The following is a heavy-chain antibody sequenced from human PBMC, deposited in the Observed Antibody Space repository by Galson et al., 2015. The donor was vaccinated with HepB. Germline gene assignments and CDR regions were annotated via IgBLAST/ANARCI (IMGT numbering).Heavy chain of an antibody. D-gene: IGHD4-17*01. CDR2: IYWDDDK. Sequence: PALVKPTQTLTLTCTFSGFSLSTSGVGVGWIRQPPGKALEWLALIYWDDDKRYSPSLKSRLTITKDTSKNQVVLTMTNMDPVDTATYYCAQFTDGMTTVTPTDAFDIWGQGTMVTVSS. V-gene: IGHV2-5*02. J-gene: IGHJ3*02. CDR3: AQFTDGMTTVTPTDAFDI. CDR1: GFSLSTSGVG.